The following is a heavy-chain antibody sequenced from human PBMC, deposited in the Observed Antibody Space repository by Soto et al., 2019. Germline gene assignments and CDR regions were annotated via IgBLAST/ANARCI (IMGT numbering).Heavy chain of an antibody. V-gene: IGHV4-31*03. CDR1: GGSISSGGYY. CDR3: ARDYLGSSGWADFDY. J-gene: IGHJ4*02. D-gene: IGHD6-19*01. Sequence: PSETLSLTCTVSGGSISSGGYYWSWIRQHPGKGLEWIGYIYYSGSTYYNQSLRSRVTISVDNSKNTLYLQMNSLRAEDTAVYYCARDYLGSSGWADFDYWGQGTLVTVSS. CDR2: IYYSGST.